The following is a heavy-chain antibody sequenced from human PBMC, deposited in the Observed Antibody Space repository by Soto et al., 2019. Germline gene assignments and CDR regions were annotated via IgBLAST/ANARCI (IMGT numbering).Heavy chain of an antibody. CDR3: AKGEKSGYCSGGSCPLIRFFGY. Sequence: GGSLRLSCAASGFTFSSYAMSWVRQAPGKGLEWVSAISGSGGSTYYADSVKGRFTISRDNSKNTLYLQMTSLRAEDTAVYYCAKGEKSGYCSGGSCPLIRFFGYWGQGTLVTVSS. CDR1: GFTFSSYA. CDR2: ISGSGGST. J-gene: IGHJ4*02. D-gene: IGHD2-15*01. V-gene: IGHV3-23*01.